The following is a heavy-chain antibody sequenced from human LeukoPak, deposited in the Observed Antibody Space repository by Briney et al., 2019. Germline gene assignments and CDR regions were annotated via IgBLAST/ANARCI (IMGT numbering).Heavy chain of an antibody. CDR1: GFSFSNYF. CDR2: VSGSGTP. Sequence: KPGGSLRLSCAASGFSFSNYFMAWIRQAPGRGLEWLSYVSGSGTPYYGDSSGRFIISRDNAKNTVYLQMTSLTIEDTAVYYCARDPGINGGNSGAFDIWGQGTMVTVSS. CDR3: ARDPGINGGNSGAFDI. J-gene: IGHJ3*02. D-gene: IGHD4-23*01. V-gene: IGHV3-11*01.